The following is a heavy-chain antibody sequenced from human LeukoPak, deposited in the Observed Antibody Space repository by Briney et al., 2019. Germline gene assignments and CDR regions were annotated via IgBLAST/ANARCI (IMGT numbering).Heavy chain of an antibody. D-gene: IGHD6-6*01. V-gene: IGHV3-23*01. CDR2: ISGGGGST. J-gene: IGHJ4*02. CDR3: AKGGYYSSSAGDY. Sequence: QPGGSLRLSCAASGFTFSSYAMSWVRQAPGKGLEWVSTISGGGGSTYYADSVKGRFTISRDNSKNTLYLQMNSLRAEDTAVYYCAKGGYYSSSAGDYWGQGTLVTVSS. CDR1: GFTFSSYA.